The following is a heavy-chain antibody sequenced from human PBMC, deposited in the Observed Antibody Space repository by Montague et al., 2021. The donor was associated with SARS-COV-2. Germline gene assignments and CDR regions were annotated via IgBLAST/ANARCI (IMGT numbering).Heavy chain of an antibody. J-gene: IGHJ3*01. CDR3: VRGAPNGSNAFDA. CDR2: ISYEGSVQ. Sequence: SLRLSCAASGFIFSNFGMHWVRQAPGKGLEWVALISYEGSVQFYADPVKGRFTISRDNSQNTLYLQMNSLRLDDTAVYYCVRGAPNGSNAFDAWGQGTMVTVSS. CDR1: GFIFSNFG. V-gene: IGHV3-30*03. D-gene: IGHD6-13*01.